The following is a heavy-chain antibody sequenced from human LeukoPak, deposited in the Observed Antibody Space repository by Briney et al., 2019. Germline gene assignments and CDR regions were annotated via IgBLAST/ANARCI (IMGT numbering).Heavy chain of an antibody. CDR1: GFNFSSYA. CDR3: AKDGQLSY. CDR2: ITGRGGST. V-gene: IGHV3-23*01. Sequence: GGSLRLSCEGSGFNFSSYAMSWVRQAPGKGLEWVSVITGRGGSTYYADSVKGRFTISRDNSKNTLYLQMNSLRAEDTAIYYCAKDGQLSYWGQGTLVTVSS. J-gene: IGHJ4*02. D-gene: IGHD6-6*01.